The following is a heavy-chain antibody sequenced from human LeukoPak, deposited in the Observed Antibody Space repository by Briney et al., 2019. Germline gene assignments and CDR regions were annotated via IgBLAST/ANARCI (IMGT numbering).Heavy chain of an antibody. V-gene: IGHV3-20*01. CDR2: LNWNGGNT. CDR1: GFTFDDYG. D-gene: IGHD6-13*01. CDR3: ARVHRYSSTWDSFDY. Sequence: GGSLRLSCAASGFTFDDYGMGWVRQAPGEGLEWVSALNWNGGNTAYADSVKGRFTIFRDNAKNSLYLQMNSVRAEDTALYHCARVHRYSSTWDSFDYWGQGTLVTVSS. J-gene: IGHJ4*02.